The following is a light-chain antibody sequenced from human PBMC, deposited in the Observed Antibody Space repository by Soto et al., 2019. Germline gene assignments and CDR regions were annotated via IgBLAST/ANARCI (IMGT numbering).Light chain of an antibody. CDR1: TGAVTSGYY. Sequence: QTVVTQEPSLTVSPGWTVTLTCASSTGAVTSGYYPNWFQQKPGQAPRPLIYSTSNKHSWTPARFSGSLLGGKAALTLSGVQPEDEAEYYCLLYYGGARVFGTGTKLTVL. J-gene: IGLJ1*01. CDR2: STS. V-gene: IGLV7-43*01. CDR3: LLYYGGARV.